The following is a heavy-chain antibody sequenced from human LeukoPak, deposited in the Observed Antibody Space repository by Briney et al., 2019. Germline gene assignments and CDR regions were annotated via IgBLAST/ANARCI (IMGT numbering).Heavy chain of an antibody. J-gene: IGHJ6*02. Sequence: ASVKVSCKASGYTFTSYGISWVRQAPGQGLEWMGWISAYNGNTNYAQKLQGRVTMTTDTSTSTAYMELRSLRSDDTAVYYCARDGYCSSTSCSHYYYYGMDVWGQGTTVTVSS. CDR1: GYTFTSYG. CDR3: ARDGYCSSTSCSHYYYYGMDV. V-gene: IGHV1-18*01. CDR2: ISAYNGNT. D-gene: IGHD2-2*01.